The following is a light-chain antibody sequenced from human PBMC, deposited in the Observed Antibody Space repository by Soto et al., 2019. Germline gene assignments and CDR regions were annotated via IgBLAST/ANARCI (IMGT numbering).Light chain of an antibody. J-gene: IGKJ5*01. CDR3: QQYNNWIT. CDR1: ETVAGSY. Sequence: EIVLTQSPGTLSLSPGERATLSCRASETVAGSYLAWYQQKPGQAPRLLIYGASTRATGIPARFSGSGSGTEFTLTISSLQSEDFAVYYCQQYNNWITFGQGTRLEIK. V-gene: IGKV3-15*01. CDR2: GAS.